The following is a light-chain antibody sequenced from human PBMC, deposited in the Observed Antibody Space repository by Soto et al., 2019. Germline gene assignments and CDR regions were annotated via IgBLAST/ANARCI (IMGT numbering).Light chain of an antibody. Sequence: EIVMTQSPATLSVSPGESATLSCRASESVRSNLAWYQQKPGQAPRLLIYGASTRATGIPARFSGSGSGTDFTLNISSLQSEDFAVYYCQQYNDWPPLTFGGGTKVDIK. CDR1: ESVRSN. CDR3: QQYNDWPPLT. V-gene: IGKV3D-15*01. CDR2: GAS. J-gene: IGKJ4*01.